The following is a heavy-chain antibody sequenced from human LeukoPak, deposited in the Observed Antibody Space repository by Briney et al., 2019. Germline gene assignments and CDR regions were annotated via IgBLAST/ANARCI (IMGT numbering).Heavy chain of an antibody. CDR1: GDSINREIW. Sequence: SETLSLTCAVSGDSINREIWWHWVRQPPGKGLEWIGEIHHGVSTYYKPSLRSGVTISVDNSRNHFSLEMNSVTAADTAVYYCAREIPVFFASTLDSWGQGILVTVSS. J-gene: IGHJ4*02. CDR2: IHHGVST. CDR3: AREIPVFFASTLDS. D-gene: IGHD2-2*01. V-gene: IGHV4-4*02.